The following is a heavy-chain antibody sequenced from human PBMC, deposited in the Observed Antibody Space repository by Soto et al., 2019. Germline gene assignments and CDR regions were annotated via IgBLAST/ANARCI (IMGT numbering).Heavy chain of an antibody. CDR1: GSSVSSGSYY. CDR3: ARTYCTTTSCQAHGIDV. D-gene: IGHD4-4*01. Sequence: SETLSLTCTVSGSSVSSGSYYWTWIRQPPGKGLEWLGYSYYSGTTNYNPPLKSRITISVDTSGNQLSLKLSSVTAADPSVYFCARTYCTTTSCQAHGIDVWGQGTTVTSP. J-gene: IGHJ6*02. CDR2: SYYSGTT. V-gene: IGHV4-61*01.